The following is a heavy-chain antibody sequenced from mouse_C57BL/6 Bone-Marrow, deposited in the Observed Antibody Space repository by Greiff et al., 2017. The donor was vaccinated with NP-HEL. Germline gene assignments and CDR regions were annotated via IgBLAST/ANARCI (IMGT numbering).Heavy chain of an antibody. D-gene: IGHD2-4*01. Sequence: EVQRVESGGGLVKPGGSLKLSCAASGFTFSSYAMSWVRQTPEKRLEWVATISDGGSYTYYPDNVKGRLTISRDNAKNNLYLQMSHLKSEDTAMYYCARGDYDYFDYWGQGTTLTVSS. CDR1: GFTFSSYA. J-gene: IGHJ2*01. V-gene: IGHV5-4*01. CDR2: ISDGGSYT. CDR3: ARGDYDYFDY.